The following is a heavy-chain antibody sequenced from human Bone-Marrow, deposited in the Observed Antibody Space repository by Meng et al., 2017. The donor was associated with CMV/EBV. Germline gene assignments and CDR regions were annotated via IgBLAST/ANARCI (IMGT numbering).Heavy chain of an antibody. CDR1: FSSYW. CDR3: ARAGLYYDFWSGYYPVDY. Sequence: FSSYWMHWVRQAPGKGLVWVSRINSDGSSTSYADFVKGRFTISRDNAKNTLYLQMNSLRAEDMAVYYCARAGLYYDFWSGYYPVDYWGQGTLVTVSS. CDR2: INSDGSST. J-gene: IGHJ4*02. D-gene: IGHD3-3*01. V-gene: IGHV3-74*01.